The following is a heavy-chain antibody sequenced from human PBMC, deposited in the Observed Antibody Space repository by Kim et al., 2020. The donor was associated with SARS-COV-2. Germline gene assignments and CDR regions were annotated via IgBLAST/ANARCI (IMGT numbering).Heavy chain of an antibody. D-gene: IGHD3-9*01. CDR3: ATSSSDILTGYFYGMDV. V-gene: IGHV3-21*01. CDR2: INTGSTHI. J-gene: IGHJ6*02. CDR1: GFTFRSYN. Sequence: GGSLRLSCAASGFTFRSYNMDWVRQSPGRGLEWISSINTGSTHIYYADSVEGRFTISRDNAQNSLYLQMNGLRAEDTAVYYCATSSSDILTGYFYGMDVWGQGTTATVSS.